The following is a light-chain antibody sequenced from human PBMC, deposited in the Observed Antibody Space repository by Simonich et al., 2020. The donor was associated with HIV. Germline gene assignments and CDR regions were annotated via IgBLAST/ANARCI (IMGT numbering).Light chain of an antibody. V-gene: IGKV4-1*01. CDR2: WAS. Sequence: DIVMTQSPDSLAVSLGERATINCKSSRTILYSSNNKNYLAWYQQKPGQPPKLLIYWASTRESGLPDRFSASGSGTDFTLTISSLQAEDVAVYSCQQYYSTPPTFGQGTKVEIK. J-gene: IGKJ1*01. CDR1: RTILYSSNNKNY. CDR3: QQYYSTPPT.